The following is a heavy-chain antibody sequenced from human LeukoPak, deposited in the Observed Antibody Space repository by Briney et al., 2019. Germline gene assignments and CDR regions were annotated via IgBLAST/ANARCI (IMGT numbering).Heavy chain of an antibody. Sequence: PGGSLRLSCAASGFTFSNYAMSRVRQAPGRGLEWVSAISGSGGSTYDADSVKGRFTISRDNSKNTLHLQMNSLRAEDTAVYHCARQLGYCSDGSCYFDSWGQGTLVTVSS. CDR1: GFTFSNYA. CDR3: ARQLGYCSDGSCYFDS. J-gene: IGHJ4*02. D-gene: IGHD2-15*01. CDR2: ISGSGGST. V-gene: IGHV3-23*01.